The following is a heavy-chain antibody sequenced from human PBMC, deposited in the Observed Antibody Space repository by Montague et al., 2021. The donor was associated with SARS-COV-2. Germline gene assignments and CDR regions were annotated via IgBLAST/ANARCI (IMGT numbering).Heavy chain of an antibody. Sequence: TLSLTCTVSGGSISSGGYYWSWIRQPPGKGLEWIGYIYYSGSTYYNPSLKSRVTISVDTSKNQFSLKLSSVTAADTAVYYCALNYFRVRSWYGMDVWGQGNTVTVSS. D-gene: IGHD3-10*01. V-gene: IGHV4-31*03. CDR2: IYYSGST. CDR3: ALNYFRVRSWYGMDV. CDR1: GGSISSGGYY. J-gene: IGHJ6*02.